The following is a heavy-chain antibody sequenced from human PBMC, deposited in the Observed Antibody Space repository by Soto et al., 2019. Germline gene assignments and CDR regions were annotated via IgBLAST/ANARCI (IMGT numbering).Heavy chain of an antibody. D-gene: IGHD3-22*01. CDR2: ISSSSSTI. V-gene: IGHV3-48*02. J-gene: IGHJ5*02. CDR1: GVTFSSYS. CDR3: AREDDSSGTSSFDP. Sequence: PXGSLRLSCAASGVTFSSYSMNWVRQAPGKGLEWVSYISSSSSTIYYADSVKGRFTISRDNAKNSLYLQMNSLRDEDTAVYYCAREDDSSGTSSFDPWGQGTLVTSPQ.